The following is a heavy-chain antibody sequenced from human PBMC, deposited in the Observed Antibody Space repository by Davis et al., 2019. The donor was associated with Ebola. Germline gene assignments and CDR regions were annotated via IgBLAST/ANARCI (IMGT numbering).Heavy chain of an antibody. J-gene: IGHJ3*02. V-gene: IGHV4-59*01. Sequence: PSETLSLTCTVSGDSISSFHLAWVRQAPGKELEWIGNIHHSGSNSYSTSLKGRVTMSVETSKSLFSLTLRSVTASDTAVYYCTRKYYLDAFDIWGPGTTVIVSS. CDR2: IHHSGSN. D-gene: IGHD3-10*01. CDR3: TRKYYLDAFDI. CDR1: GDSISSFH.